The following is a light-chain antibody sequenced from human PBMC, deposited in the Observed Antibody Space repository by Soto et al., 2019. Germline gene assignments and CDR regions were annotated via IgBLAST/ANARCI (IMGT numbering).Light chain of an antibody. CDR2: GAS. CDR3: QQYKSWPYT. J-gene: IGKJ2*01. CDR1: QSVSDK. Sequence: EIVMTQSPATLSVSPGERATLSCRASQSVSDKSAWYQQKPGQAPRLLIFGASTRATGIPARFSGSGSGTEFPLTISSLQSEDFAVYYCQQYKSWPYTFGQGTKLEIK. V-gene: IGKV3-15*01.